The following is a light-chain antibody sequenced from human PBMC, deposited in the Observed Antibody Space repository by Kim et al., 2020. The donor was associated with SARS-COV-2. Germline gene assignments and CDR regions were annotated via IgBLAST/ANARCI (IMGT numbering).Light chain of an antibody. CDR1: SSNIGSNY. CDR3: VAWDDSLSGYV. Sequence: ELTQPPSASGTPGQRVTISCSGGSSNIGSNYVYWYQHLPGTAPKLLIYRNNQRHSGVPDRFSGSKSATSASLAISGLRSEDEADYYCVAWDDSLSGYVFGSGTKVTVL. V-gene: IGLV1-47*01. CDR2: RNN. J-gene: IGLJ1*01.